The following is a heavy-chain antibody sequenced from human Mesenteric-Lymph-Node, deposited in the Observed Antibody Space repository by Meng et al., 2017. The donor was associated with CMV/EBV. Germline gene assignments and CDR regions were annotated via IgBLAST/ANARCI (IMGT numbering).Heavy chain of an antibody. D-gene: IGHD3-9*01. J-gene: IGHJ4*02. Sequence: GSLRLSCAVYGGSSNTYYWTWIRQPPGKGLEWIGEINHSGSTNYNPSLKSQVTISVDTSKNQFSLKLSSVTAADTAVYYCARGEEFYNTLTGYYNEIAIDYWGQGTLVTVSS. CDR2: INHSGST. CDR3: ARGEEFYNTLTGYYNEIAIDY. V-gene: IGHV4-34*01. CDR1: GGSSNTYY.